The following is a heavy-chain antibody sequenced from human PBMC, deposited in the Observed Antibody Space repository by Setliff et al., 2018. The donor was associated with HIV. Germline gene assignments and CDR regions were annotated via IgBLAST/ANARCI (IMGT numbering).Heavy chain of an antibody. D-gene: IGHD3-22*01. CDR2: IHFSGTT. CDR3: ARHLYYYDSSGYLQPYYYMDV. V-gene: IGHV4-39*07. CDR1: GDSISNSSSY. Sequence: SETLSLTCSVSGDSISNSSSYWGWIRQPPGKELEWIGSIHFSGTTYYNPSLKSRVTISVDTSKNQFFLKLTSVTAADTAVYYCARHLYYYDSSGYLQPYYYMDVWGKGTTVTVSS. J-gene: IGHJ6*03.